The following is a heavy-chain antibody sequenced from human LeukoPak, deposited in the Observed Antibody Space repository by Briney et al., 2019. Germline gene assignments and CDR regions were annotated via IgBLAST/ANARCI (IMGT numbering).Heavy chain of an antibody. CDR2: ISSSGST. CDR1: GDSISSGDYY. CDR3: ARGPHSYDSSGAFDI. V-gene: IGHV4-61*02. Sequence: SQTLSLTCTVSGDSISSGDYYWSWIRQPAGKGLEWIGRISSSGSTNYNPSLKSRVTISVDTSKNQFSLKLSSVTAADTAVYFCARGPHSYDSSGAFDIWGQGTMVTVSS. J-gene: IGHJ3*02. D-gene: IGHD3-22*01.